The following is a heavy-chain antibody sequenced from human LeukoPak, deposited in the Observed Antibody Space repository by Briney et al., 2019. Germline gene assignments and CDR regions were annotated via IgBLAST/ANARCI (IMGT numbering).Heavy chain of an antibody. Sequence: SETLSLTCTVSGGSISSGGYSWSWIRQHPGKGLEWIGYIYYSGSTYYNPSLKSRVTISVDTSKNQFSLKLSSVTAADTAVYYCARGEPLCGGDCYGWGNNWFDPWGQGTLVTVSS. CDR2: IYYSGST. J-gene: IGHJ5*02. CDR1: GGSISSGGYS. CDR3: ARGEPLCGGDCYGWGNNWFDP. V-gene: IGHV4-31*03. D-gene: IGHD2-21*02.